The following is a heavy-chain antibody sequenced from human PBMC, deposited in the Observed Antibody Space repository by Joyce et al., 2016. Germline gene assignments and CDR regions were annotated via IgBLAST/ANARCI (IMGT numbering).Heavy chain of an antibody. Sequence: CAVSGFTFRSYGMHWVSQAPGKGLEWVAVISNDGKNKNYADSVKGRFTVSRDNSKKILSLQMNSLRPEDTAVYYCAKDRETSAVLDFWGQGTPVTVSS. J-gene: IGHJ4*02. CDR1: GFTFRSYG. CDR2: ISNDGKNK. V-gene: IGHV3-30*18. CDR3: AKDRETSAVLDF. D-gene: IGHD6-25*01.